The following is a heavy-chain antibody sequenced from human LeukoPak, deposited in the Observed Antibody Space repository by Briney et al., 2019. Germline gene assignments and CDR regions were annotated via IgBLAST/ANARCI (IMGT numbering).Heavy chain of an antibody. D-gene: IGHD4-17*01. Sequence: PGGSLRLSCAASGFTLSNNYMSWVRQAPGKGLEWVSVIYSGGKTYYADSVKGRFIISRDNSKNTLYLQMDSLRVEDTAVYYCARARDYGDYEYWGQGTLVTVSS. CDR3: ARARDYGDYEY. CDR2: IYSGGKT. J-gene: IGHJ4*02. CDR1: GFTLSNNY. V-gene: IGHV3-53*01.